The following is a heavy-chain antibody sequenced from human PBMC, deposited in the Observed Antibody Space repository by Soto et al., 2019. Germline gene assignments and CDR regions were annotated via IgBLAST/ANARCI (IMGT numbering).Heavy chain of an antibody. J-gene: IGHJ6*02. CDR2: IYYSGST. D-gene: IGHD6-19*01. Sequence: PSETLSLTCTVSGGSISSYYWSWIRQPPGKGLEWIGYIYYSGSTNYNPSLKSRVTISVDTSKNQFSLKLSSVTAADTAVYYCAREGRIAVARDYYYYGMDVWGQGTTVTVSS. V-gene: IGHV4-59*01. CDR3: AREGRIAVARDYYYYGMDV. CDR1: GGSISSYY.